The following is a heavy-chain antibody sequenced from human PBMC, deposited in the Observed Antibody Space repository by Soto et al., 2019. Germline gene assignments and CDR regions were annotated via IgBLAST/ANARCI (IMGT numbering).Heavy chain of an antibody. CDR3: AEGYCSGGSCYSFDY. CDR1: GGTFSSYT. J-gene: IGHJ4*02. V-gene: IGHV1-69*02. Sequence: QVQLVQSGAEVKKPGSSVKVSCKASGGTFSSYTISWVRQAPGQGLEWMGRIIPILGIANYAQKFQGRVTITADKSTSPAYMELSSLRSEDTAVYYCAEGYCSGGSCYSFDYWGQGTLVTVAS. D-gene: IGHD2-15*01. CDR2: IIPILGIA.